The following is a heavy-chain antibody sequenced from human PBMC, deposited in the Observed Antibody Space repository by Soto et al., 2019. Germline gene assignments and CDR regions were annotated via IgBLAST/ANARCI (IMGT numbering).Heavy chain of an antibody. D-gene: IGHD2-15*01. CDR2: IYYSGST. CDR3: ARDREGCSRKHYFDY. J-gene: IGHJ4*02. V-gene: IGHV4-31*03. CDR1: GASINSDNNY. Sequence: QVQLQESGPGLVKPSQTLSLTCTVSGASINSDNNYWSWIRQHPGQGLEWIGFIYYSGSTYYNPALRSRVTLSVVTSKSRYSLNLSAVTAADTAVYYCARDREGCSRKHYFDYWGQGTLVTVS.